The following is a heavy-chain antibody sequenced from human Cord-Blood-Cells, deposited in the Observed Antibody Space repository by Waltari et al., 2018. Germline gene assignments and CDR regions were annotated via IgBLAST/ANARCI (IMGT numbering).Heavy chain of an antibody. D-gene: IGHD2-8*01. CDR1: GFTFSGSA. J-gene: IGHJ4*02. V-gene: IGHV3-73*01. Sequence: EVQLVESGGGLVQPGGSLKLSCAASGFTFSGSAMHWVRQASGKGLELVGRIRSKANSYATAYDASVKGRFTISRDDSKNTAYLQMNSLKTEDTAVYYCTRGNDYGDYWGQGTLVTVSS. CDR3: TRGNDYGDY. CDR2: IRSKANSYAT.